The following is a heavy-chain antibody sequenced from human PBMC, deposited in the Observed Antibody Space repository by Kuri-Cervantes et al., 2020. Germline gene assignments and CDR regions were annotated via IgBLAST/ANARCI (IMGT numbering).Heavy chain of an antibody. D-gene: IGHD3/OR15-3a*01. J-gene: IGHJ6*03. Sequence: LSLTCAASGFTFSSYWMSWVRQAPGKGLEWVANIKQDGSEKYYVDSVKGRFTISRDNAKNSLYLQMNSLRAEDTAVYYCARDGLPYYYYYYMDVWGKGTTVTVSS. V-gene: IGHV3-7*01. CDR2: IKQDGSEK. CDR1: GFTFSSYW. CDR3: ARDGLPYYYYYYMDV.